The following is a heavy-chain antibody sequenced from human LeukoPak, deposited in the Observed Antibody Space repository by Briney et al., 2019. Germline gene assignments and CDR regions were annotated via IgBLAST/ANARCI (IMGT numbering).Heavy chain of an antibody. J-gene: IGHJ3*02. Sequence: PGGSLRLSRAASGFTFSSYWMSWVRQAPGKGLEWVANIKQDGSDKYYVDSVEGRFTISRDNAKNTLYLQMNSLRAEDTAVYYCARDLDVVRLLGIMAYDAFDIWGQGTMVTVSS. D-gene: IGHD3-16*01. CDR3: ARDLDVVRLLGIMAYDAFDI. V-gene: IGHV3-7*01. CDR1: GFTFSSYW. CDR2: IKQDGSDK.